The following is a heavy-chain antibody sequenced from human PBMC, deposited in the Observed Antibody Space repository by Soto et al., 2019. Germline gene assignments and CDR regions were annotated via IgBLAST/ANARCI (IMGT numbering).Heavy chain of an antibody. D-gene: IGHD6-13*01. CDR3: AKYGAPIAGAGIWDPYYYYGMDV. V-gene: IGHV3-23*01. Sequence: GGSLRLSCAASGFTFSSYAMSWVRQAPGKGLEWVSAISGSGGSTYYADSVKGRFTISRDNSKNTLYLQMNSLRAEDTAGCYCAKYGAPIAGAGIWDPYYYYGMDVWGQGTTVTVSS. CDR1: GFTFSSYA. J-gene: IGHJ6*02. CDR2: ISGSGGST.